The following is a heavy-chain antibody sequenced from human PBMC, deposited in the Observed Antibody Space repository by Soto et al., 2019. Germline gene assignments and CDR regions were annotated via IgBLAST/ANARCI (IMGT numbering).Heavy chain of an antibody. CDR3: ARPRHYDFWSGYYFDY. Sequence: PSETLPLTCTVSGGSISSYYWNWIRQPPGKGLEWIGSIYYSGSTNYNPSLKSRVTISVDTSKNQFSLKLSSVTAADTAVYYCARPRHYDFWSGYYFDYWGQGTLVTVSS. D-gene: IGHD3-3*01. V-gene: IGHV4-59*08. J-gene: IGHJ4*02. CDR1: GGSISSYY. CDR2: IYYSGST.